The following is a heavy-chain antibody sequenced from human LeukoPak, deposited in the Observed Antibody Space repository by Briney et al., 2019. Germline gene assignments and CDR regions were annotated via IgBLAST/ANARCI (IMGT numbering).Heavy chain of an antibody. J-gene: IGHJ4*02. CDR2: IYYSGST. V-gene: IGHV4-59*08. D-gene: IGHD3-22*01. CDR1: GGSISSYY. CDR3: ARLREDYYDSREYYFDY. Sequence: PSETLSLTCAVSGGSISSYYWSWIRQPPGKGLEWIGYIYYSGSTNYNPSLKSRVTISVDTSKNQFSLKLSSVTAADTAVYYCARLREDYYDSREYYFDYWGQGTLVTVSS.